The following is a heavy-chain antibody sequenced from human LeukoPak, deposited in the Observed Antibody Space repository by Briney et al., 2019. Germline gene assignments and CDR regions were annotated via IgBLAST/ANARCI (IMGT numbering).Heavy chain of an antibody. V-gene: IGHV1-18*01. CDR3: ARTSFEYSSSWYYLDY. J-gene: IGHJ4*02. CDR1: GYTFTSYG. D-gene: IGHD6-13*01. Sequence: RASVKVSCKASGYTFTSYGISWVRQAPGQGLEWMGWISAYNGNTNYAQKLQGRVTMTTDTSTSTAYMELRSLRSDDTAVYYCARTSFEYSSSWYYLDYWGQGTLVIVSS. CDR2: ISAYNGNT.